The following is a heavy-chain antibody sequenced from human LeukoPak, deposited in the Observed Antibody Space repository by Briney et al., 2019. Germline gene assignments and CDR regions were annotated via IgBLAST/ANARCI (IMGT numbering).Heavy chain of an antibody. J-gene: IGHJ6*02. V-gene: IGHV1-24*01. CDR2: FDPEDGET. CDR1: GYTLTELS. CDR3: ATRGDGYNHYYYYGMDV. Sequence: ASVKVSCKVSGYTLTELSMHWVRQAPGKGLEWMGGFDPEDGETIYAQKFQGRVTMTEDTSTDTAYMELSSLRSEDTAVYYCATRGDGYNHYYYYGMDVWGQGTTVTVSS. D-gene: IGHD5-24*01.